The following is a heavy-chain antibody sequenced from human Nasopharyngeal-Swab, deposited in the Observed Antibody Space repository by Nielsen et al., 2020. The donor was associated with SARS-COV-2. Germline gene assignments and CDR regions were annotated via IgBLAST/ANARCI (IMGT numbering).Heavy chain of an antibody. J-gene: IGHJ4*02. CDR3: ARLYGGYVDY. CDR2: IYPGDSTP. CDR1: GYYFSTYW. Sequence: GESPKIPCQGSGYYFSTYWIGLVRQMPGRGLEWMGIIYPGDSTPRYRPSFQGQVTISADKSSTAYLQWSSLKASDTGMYFCARLYGGYVDYWGQGTLVTVSS. D-gene: IGHD4/OR15-4a*01. V-gene: IGHV5-51*01.